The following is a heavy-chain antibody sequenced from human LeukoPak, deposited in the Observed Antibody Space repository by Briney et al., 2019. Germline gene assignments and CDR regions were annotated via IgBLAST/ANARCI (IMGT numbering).Heavy chain of an antibody. CDR3: ARGSIAARDAFDI. D-gene: IGHD6-6*01. CDR1: GFTFSSYW. J-gene: IGHJ3*02. V-gene: IGHV4-59*01. Sequence: GSLRLSCAASGFTFSSYWMSWVRQAPGKGLEWIGYIYYSGSTNYNPSLKSRVTISVDTSKNQFSLKLSSVTAADTAVYYCARGSIAARDAFDIWGQGTMVTVSS. CDR2: IYYSGST.